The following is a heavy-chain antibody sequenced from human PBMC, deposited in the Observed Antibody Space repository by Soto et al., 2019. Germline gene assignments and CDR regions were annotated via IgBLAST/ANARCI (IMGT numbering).Heavy chain of an antibody. V-gene: IGHV1-69*13. CDR1: GGTFSSYA. CDR3: AAAYYYDSSGPGGMDV. CDR2: IIPIFGTA. D-gene: IGHD3-22*01. Sequence: ASVKVSCKASGGTFSSYAISWVRQAPGQGLEWMGGIIPIFGTANYAQKFQGRVTITADESTSTAYMELSSLRSEDTAVYYCAAAYYYDSSGPGGMDVWGQGTTVTVSS. J-gene: IGHJ6*02.